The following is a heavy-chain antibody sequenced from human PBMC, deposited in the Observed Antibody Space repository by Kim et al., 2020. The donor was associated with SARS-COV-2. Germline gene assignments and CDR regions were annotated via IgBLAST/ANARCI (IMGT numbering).Heavy chain of an antibody. Sequence: GGSLRLSCAASGFTFSSYAMSWVRQAPGKGLDWVSAISGSGGSTYYADSVKGRFTISRDNSKNTLYLQMNSLRAEDTAVYYCAKGVGGSSWSPGPTGIYFDYWGQGTLVTVSS. CDR3: AKGVGGSSWSPGPTGIYFDY. J-gene: IGHJ4*02. V-gene: IGHV3-23*01. CDR1: GFTFSSYA. D-gene: IGHD6-13*01. CDR2: ISGSGGST.